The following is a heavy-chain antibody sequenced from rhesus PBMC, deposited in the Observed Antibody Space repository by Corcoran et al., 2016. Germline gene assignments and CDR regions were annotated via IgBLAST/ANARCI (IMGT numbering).Heavy chain of an antibody. CDR1: GGSISGYY. J-gene: IGHJ4*01. D-gene: IGHD2-39*02. Sequence: QVQLQESGPGLVKPSETLSLPCAVSGGSISGYYWNWIRHPPGKRLEWIGYVGGSSGSTYYNPSLQSRVTLSTDTSKNQFSLRLSSVTAADTAVYYCATRTGGFDYWGQGVLVTVSS. CDR2: VGGSSGST. CDR3: ATRTGGFDY. V-gene: IGHV4-165*02.